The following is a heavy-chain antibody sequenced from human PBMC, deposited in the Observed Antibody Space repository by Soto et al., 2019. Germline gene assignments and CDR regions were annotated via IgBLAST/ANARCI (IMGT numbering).Heavy chain of an antibody. V-gene: IGHV4-34*01. D-gene: IGHD3-10*01. J-gene: IGHJ6*03. CDR1: GGSFSGYY. CDR3: ARKGGYYGSGTSYMDV. Sequence: SETLSLTCAVYGGSFSGYYWSWIRQPPGKGLEWIGEINHSGSTNYNPSLKSRVTISVDTSKNQFSLKLSSVTAADTAVYYCARKGGYYGSGTSYMDVWGKGTTVTVSS. CDR2: INHSGST.